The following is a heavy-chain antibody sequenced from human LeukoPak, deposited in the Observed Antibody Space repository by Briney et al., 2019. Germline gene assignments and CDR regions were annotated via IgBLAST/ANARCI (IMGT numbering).Heavy chain of an antibody. CDR1: GFTFSSYA. V-gene: IGHV3-23*01. J-gene: IGHJ6*03. CDR3: AKPLEIVVVPAATMDV. CDR2: ITDTGGT. D-gene: IGHD2-2*03. Sequence: PGGSLRLSCAASGFTFSSYAMSWVRQAPGKGLEWVSGITDTGGTYYADSVRGRFTISRDNSKNTLYLQVNSLRAEDTAVYYCAKPLEIVVVPAATMDVWGKGTTVTVSS.